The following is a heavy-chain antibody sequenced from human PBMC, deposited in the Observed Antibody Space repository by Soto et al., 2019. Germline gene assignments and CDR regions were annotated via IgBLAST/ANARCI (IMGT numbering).Heavy chain of an antibody. Sequence: QVQLVQSGAEVKKPGSSVKVSCKASGGTFSSYTISWVRQAPGQGLEWMGRIIPILGIANYAQKFQGRVPITADKATSTAYMEVSSLRSEDTAVYYCARVGEGYCTNGVCYTEWFDPWGQGTLVTVSS. CDR3: ARVGEGYCTNGVCYTEWFDP. J-gene: IGHJ5*02. CDR2: IIPILGIA. CDR1: GGTFSSYT. D-gene: IGHD2-8*01. V-gene: IGHV1-69*02.